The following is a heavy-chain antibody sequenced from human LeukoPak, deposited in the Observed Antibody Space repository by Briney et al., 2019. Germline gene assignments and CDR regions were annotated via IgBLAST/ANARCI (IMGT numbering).Heavy chain of an antibody. D-gene: IGHD2-2*01. Sequence: GGTLRLSCAASGFTFSGYGMRWVRQAPGKGLEWVSAISGSGGSTYYADSVKGRFTISRDNSKSTLYLQMHSLRAEDTAVYYCAKESLRVVPSATFDYWGQGTLVTVSS. V-gene: IGHV3-23*01. J-gene: IGHJ4*02. CDR1: GFTFSGYG. CDR3: AKESLRVVPSATFDY. CDR2: ISGSGGST.